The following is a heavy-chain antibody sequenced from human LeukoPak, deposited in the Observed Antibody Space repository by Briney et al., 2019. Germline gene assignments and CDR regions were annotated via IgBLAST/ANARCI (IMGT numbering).Heavy chain of an antibody. Sequence: PSETLSLTCTVSGVSISRSSCYWGWIRQPPGKGLEWIASIYYSGSTYYNPSLKSRVTISLDTSKSQFSLKLSSVTAADTAIYYCARREGYFDYWGQGNLVTASS. V-gene: IGHV4-39*01. CDR1: GVSISRSSCY. J-gene: IGHJ4*02. CDR3: ARREGYFDY. CDR2: IYYSGST.